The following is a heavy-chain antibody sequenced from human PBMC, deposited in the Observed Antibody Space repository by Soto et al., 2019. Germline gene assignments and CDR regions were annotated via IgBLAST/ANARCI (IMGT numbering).Heavy chain of an antibody. J-gene: IGHJ4*02. V-gene: IGHV4-39*01. CDR2: IFYSGTT. Sequence: SETLSLTCTVSGYSISNSGFYWGWIRQPPGKGLEWIGNIFYSGTTYYSPSLKSRVTISVDTSKNQFSLKLSSVTAADTAVYYCARLNRGYNWNNGLFDCWGQGTLVTVSS. D-gene: IGHD1-1*01. CDR1: GYSISNSGFY. CDR3: ARLNRGYNWNNGLFDC.